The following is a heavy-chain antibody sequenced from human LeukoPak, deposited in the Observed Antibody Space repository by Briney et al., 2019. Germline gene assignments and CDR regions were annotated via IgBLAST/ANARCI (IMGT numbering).Heavy chain of an antibody. V-gene: IGHV4-4*09. D-gene: IGHD3-16*01. J-gene: IGHJ4*02. CDR2: IYTSGST. CDR3: ARDALRLGFDY. Sequence: SETLSLTCTVSGGSISSYYWSWIRQPPGKGLEWIGYIYTSGSTNYNPSLKSRVTMSVDTSKNQFSLKLSSVTAADTAVYYCARDALRLGFDYWGQGTLVTVSS. CDR1: GGSISSYY.